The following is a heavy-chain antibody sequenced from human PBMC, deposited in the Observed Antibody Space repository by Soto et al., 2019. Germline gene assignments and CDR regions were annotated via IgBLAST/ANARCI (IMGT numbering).Heavy chain of an antibody. CDR1: GYSFTSYW. V-gene: IGHV5-10-1*01. D-gene: IGHD3-22*01. Sequence: PGESLKISCKGSGYSFTSYWISWVRQMPGKGLEWMGRIDPSDSYTNYSPSFQGHVTISADKSISTAYLQWSSLKASDTATYYCARHVHSSGYYFAFDIWGQGTMVTV. J-gene: IGHJ3*02. CDR3: ARHVHSSGYYFAFDI. CDR2: IDPSDSYT.